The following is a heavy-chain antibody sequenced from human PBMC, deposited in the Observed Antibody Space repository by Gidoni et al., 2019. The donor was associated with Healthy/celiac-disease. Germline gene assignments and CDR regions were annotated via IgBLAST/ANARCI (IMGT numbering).Heavy chain of an antibody. D-gene: IGHD5-18*01. V-gene: IGHV3-33*08. CDR3: ARDPYSRWGFDY. CDR1: GFTFSSYG. Sequence: QVQLVESGGGVVQPGRSLRLSCAASGFTFSSYGMHWVRQAPGKGLEWVAVIWYDGSNKYYADSVKGRFTISRDNSKNTLYLQMNSLRAEDTAVYYCARDPYSRWGFDYWGQGTLVTVSS. CDR2: IWYDGSNK. J-gene: IGHJ4*02.